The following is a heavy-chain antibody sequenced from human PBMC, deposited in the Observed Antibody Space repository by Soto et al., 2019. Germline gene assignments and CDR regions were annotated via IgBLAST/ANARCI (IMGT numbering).Heavy chain of an antibody. CDR3: ATERASGLPEENWFGS. CDR2: IKQDGSEK. J-gene: IGHJ5*01. CDR1: GFTFSSYW. D-gene: IGHD3-10*01. V-gene: IGHV3-7*01. Sequence: EVQLVESGGGLVQPGGSLSLSCAASGFTFSSYWMSWVRQAPGKGLEWVAHIKQDGSEKYYVDSVKGRFTISRDNAKNSPSLQMNSLRAEDTAVYYCATERASGLPEENWFGSWGQGPLVTVSS.